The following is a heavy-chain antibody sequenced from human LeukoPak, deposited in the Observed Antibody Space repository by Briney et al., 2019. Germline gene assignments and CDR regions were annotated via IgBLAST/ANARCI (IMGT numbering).Heavy chain of an antibody. CDR2: ISGNGGST. V-gene: IGHV3-64*01. D-gene: IGHD2-2*01. Sequence: PGGSLRLSCAASGFTFTNYAMHWVRQAPGKGLEYVSVISGNGGSTYYANSVKGRFTISRDNSKNTLYLQMASLRAEDLAVYYCARALVGSAASYYYYGMDVWGQGTTVTVSS. CDR3: ARALVGSAASYYYYGMDV. J-gene: IGHJ6*02. CDR1: GFTFTNYA.